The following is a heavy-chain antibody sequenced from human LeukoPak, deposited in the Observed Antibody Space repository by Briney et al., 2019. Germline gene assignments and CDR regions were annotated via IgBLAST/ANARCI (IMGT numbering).Heavy chain of an antibody. Sequence: PGGSLRLSCAASGFTFSSYAMTWVRQAPGKGLEWVSAISGSGGSTYYADSVKGRFTISRDNSKNTLYLQMNSLRAEDTAVYYCANLDIVVVPAAPFDYWGQGTLVTVSS. V-gene: IGHV3-23*01. CDR1: GFTFSSYA. J-gene: IGHJ4*02. D-gene: IGHD2-2*01. CDR3: ANLDIVVVPAAPFDY. CDR2: ISGSGGST.